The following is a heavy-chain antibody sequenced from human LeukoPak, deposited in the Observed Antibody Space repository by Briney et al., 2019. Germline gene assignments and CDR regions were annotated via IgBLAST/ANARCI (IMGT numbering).Heavy chain of an antibody. D-gene: IGHD4-17*01. J-gene: IGHJ6*03. Sequence: KSSETLSLTCTVSGGSISSYYWGWIRQPAGKGLEWIGRIYTSGSTNYNPSLKSRVTMSVDTSKNQFSLKLSSVNAADTAVYYCARGDGDYVPYYYYYYMDVWGKGTTVTVSS. CDR3: ARGDGDYVPYYYYYYMDV. V-gene: IGHV4-4*07. CDR2: IYTSGST. CDR1: GGSISSYY.